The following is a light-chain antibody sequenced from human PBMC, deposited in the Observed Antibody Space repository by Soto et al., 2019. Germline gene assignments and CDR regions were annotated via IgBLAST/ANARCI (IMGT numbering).Light chain of an antibody. CDR2: DVS. J-gene: IGLJ2*01. CDR1: IRDIGGYNF. CDR3: CSYAGSNTLA. V-gene: IGLV2-11*01. Sequence: QSALTQPRSVSGSPGQSITISCSGTIRDIGGYNFISWYQQHPGAAPKIIIYDVSKRPSGVPDRFSGSTSGNTASLTISGLQAEDDAFYYCCSYAGSNTLAFGGGTKVTVL.